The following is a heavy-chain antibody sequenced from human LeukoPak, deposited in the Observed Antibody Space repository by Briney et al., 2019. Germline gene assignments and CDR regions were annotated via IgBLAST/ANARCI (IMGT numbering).Heavy chain of an antibody. V-gene: IGHV4-38-2*02. Sequence: SETLSLTCTVSGYSISSGYYWGWIRQPPGKGVGWIGGIYHSGSTFYNPSLKSRVTISVTPSKNQFSLKLSSVTAADTAVYYCARQHVARGIVVVPAAILFDPWGQGTLVTVSS. CDR3: ARQHVARGIVVVPAAILFDP. J-gene: IGHJ5*02. D-gene: IGHD2-2*01. CDR1: GYSISSGYY. CDR2: IYHSGST.